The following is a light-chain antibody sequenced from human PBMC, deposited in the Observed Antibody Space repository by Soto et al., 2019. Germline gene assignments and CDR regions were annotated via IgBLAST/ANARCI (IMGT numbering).Light chain of an antibody. Sequence: EIVLTQSPGTLSLSPGERATLSCRASQSVSSSYLAWYQQKPGQAPRLLIYGASSRATGIPDMFSGSGSGTDFTLTISRLEHEDFAVYYCQQYGSFWTFGQGTKVEI. V-gene: IGKV3-20*01. J-gene: IGKJ1*01. CDR2: GAS. CDR3: QQYGSFWT. CDR1: QSVSSSY.